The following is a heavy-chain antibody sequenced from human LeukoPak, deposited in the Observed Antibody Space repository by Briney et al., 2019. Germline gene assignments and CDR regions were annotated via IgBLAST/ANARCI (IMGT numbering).Heavy chain of an antibody. D-gene: IGHD3-22*01. CDR2: IRVYNGNT. CDR1: GYTFTSYG. J-gene: IGHJ5*02. V-gene: IGHV1-18*01. CDR3: ARGHNYYDSSGYYKNWFDP. Sequence: ASVKVSCKASGYTFTSYGINWVRQAPGQGLEWMGWIRVYNGNTNYAQKLQGRVTMTTDTSTSTAYMELRSLRSDDTAVYYCARGHNYYDSSGYYKNWFDPWGQGTLVTVSS.